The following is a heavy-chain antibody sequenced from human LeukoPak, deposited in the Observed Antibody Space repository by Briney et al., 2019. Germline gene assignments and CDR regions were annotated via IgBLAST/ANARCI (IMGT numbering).Heavy chain of an antibody. D-gene: IGHD5-24*01. V-gene: IGHV4-4*07. J-gene: IGHJ4*02. Sequence: PSETLSLTCTVSGGSISSYYWSWIRQPAGKGLEWIGRIYTSGSTNYNPSLKSRVTISVDTSKNQFSLKLSSVTAADTAVYYCAREVLRRVPASRSVHRDGYIFFDYWGQGTLVTVSS. CDR3: AREVLRRVPASRSVHRDGYIFFDY. CDR1: GGSISSYY. CDR2: IYTSGST.